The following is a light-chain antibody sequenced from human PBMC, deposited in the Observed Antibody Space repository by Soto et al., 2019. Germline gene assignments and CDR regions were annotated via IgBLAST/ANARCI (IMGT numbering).Light chain of an antibody. Sequence: QSALTQPASISASPGQSISISCTGTSNDVGAFGYVSWYQQHPGKAPKLIIFEVFNRPSGVSTRFSGSKSGSTASLTISGLQAEDEADYFCSSYTTNNAHVFGGGTKLTVL. V-gene: IGLV2-14*01. J-gene: IGLJ2*01. CDR3: SSYTTNNAHV. CDR1: SNDVGAFGY. CDR2: EVF.